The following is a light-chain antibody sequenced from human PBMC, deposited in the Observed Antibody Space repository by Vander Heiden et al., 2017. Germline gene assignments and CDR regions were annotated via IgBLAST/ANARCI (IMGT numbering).Light chain of an antibody. CDR3: QQYYSTRL. V-gene: IGKV4-1*01. J-gene: IGKJ2*01. CDR2: WAS. Sequence: DIVMTQSPDSLAVSLGERATINCKSNQSVLYSSNNKNYLAWYQQKPGQPPKLLIYWASTRESGVPDRFSGRGSGTDFTLTISSLQAEDVAVYYCQQYYSTRLFAQGTKLEIK. CDR1: QSVLYSSNNKNY.